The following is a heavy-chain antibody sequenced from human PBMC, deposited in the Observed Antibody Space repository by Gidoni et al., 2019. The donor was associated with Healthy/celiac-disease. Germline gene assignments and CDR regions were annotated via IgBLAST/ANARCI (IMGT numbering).Heavy chain of an antibody. J-gene: IGHJ3*02. D-gene: IGHD3-16*01. CDR1: AGSTSSYY. V-gene: IGHV4-59*01. CDR3: ARDGARVSAFDI. CDR2: LYYSGST. Sequence: QVQLQESGPGLVKPSETLSLTCTVSAGSTSSYYWSWIRQPPGKGLEWIGYLYYSGSTNYNPSLKSRVTISVDTSKNQFSLKLSSVTAADTAVYYCARDGARVSAFDIWGQGTMVTVSS.